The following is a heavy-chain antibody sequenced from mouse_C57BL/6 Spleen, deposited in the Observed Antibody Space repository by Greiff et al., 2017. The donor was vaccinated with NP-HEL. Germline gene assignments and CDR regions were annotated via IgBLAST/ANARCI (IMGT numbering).Heavy chain of an antibody. J-gene: IGHJ2*01. CDR2: ISDGGSYT. D-gene: IGHD2-5*01. Sequence: EVKLEESGGGLVKPGGSLKLSCAASGFTFSSYAMSWVRQTPEKRLEWVATISDGGSYTYYPDNVKGRFTISRDNAKNNLYLQMSHLKSKDTAMYYCARDGYSNFDYWGQGTTLTVSS. CDR1: GFTFSSYA. V-gene: IGHV5-4*01. CDR3: ARDGYSNFDY.